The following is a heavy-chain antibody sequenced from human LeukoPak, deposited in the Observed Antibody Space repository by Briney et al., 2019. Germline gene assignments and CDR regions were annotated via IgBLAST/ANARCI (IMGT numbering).Heavy chain of an antibody. D-gene: IGHD3-10*01. V-gene: IGHV3-7*04. CDR3: TRDGSGTMNY. CDR2: INQDGSEK. Sequence: GGSLRLSCAASGFTFGSFWMSWVREAPGKGLGWVANINQDGSEKYYLESVKGRLTISRDNAKNSLYLQMSSLRAADTAVYFCTRDGSGTMNYWGQGTLLTVSS. CDR1: GFTFGSFW. J-gene: IGHJ4*02.